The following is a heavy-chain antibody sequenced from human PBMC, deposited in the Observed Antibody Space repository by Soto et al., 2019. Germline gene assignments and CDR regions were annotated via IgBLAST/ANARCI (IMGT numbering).Heavy chain of an antibody. Sequence: ASVKVSCKASGYTFTGYYMHWVRQAPGQGLEWMGWTNPNSGGTNYAQKFQGRVTMTRDTSISTAYMELSRLRSDDTAVYYCARAGYDYVWGSFYKADYYYYGMDVWGQGTTVTV. CDR1: GYTFTGYY. V-gene: IGHV1-2*02. J-gene: IGHJ6*02. CDR2: TNPNSGGT. D-gene: IGHD3-16*01. CDR3: ARAGYDYVWGSFYKADYYYYGMDV.